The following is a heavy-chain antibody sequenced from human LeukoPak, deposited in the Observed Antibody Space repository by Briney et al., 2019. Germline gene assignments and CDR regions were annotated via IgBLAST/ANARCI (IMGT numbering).Heavy chain of an antibody. Sequence: PGGSLRLSCAASGFTFSSYWMHWVRQAPGKGLGWVSRINSDGSSTIYADSVKGRFTISRDNAKNTLYLQMNSLRAEDTAVYYCATGMTTVTTFYFDYWGQGTLVTVSS. CDR1: GFTFSSYW. CDR2: INSDGSST. CDR3: ATGMTTVTTFYFDY. J-gene: IGHJ4*02. V-gene: IGHV3-74*01. D-gene: IGHD4-17*01.